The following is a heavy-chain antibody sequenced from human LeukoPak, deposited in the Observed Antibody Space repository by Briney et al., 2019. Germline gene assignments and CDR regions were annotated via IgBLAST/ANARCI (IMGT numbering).Heavy chain of an antibody. Sequence: GGSLTLSCAVSGLTLSSYDLSWVRQAPGKGLEWVSTLSGSGGTTYYPHSVKGRFTISRDNSKTTLYLQMNSLTAEATAVYHCAKGGGTYDSSGPLGHWGQGTLVTVSS. CDR1: GLTLSSYD. CDR2: LSGSGGTT. V-gene: IGHV3-23*01. CDR3: AKGGGTYDSSGPLGH. J-gene: IGHJ4*02. D-gene: IGHD3-22*01.